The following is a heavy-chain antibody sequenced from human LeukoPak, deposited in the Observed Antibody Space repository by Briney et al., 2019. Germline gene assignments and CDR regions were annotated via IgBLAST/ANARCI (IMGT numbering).Heavy chain of an antibody. CDR3: ARGQGTVTTH. CDR2: INHSGSA. Sequence: SETLSLTCTVSGGSISSYYWSWIRQPPGKGLEWIGEINHSGSANYNPSLKSRVTISLDTSKNQFSLKLSSVTAADTAVYYCARGQGTVTTHWGQGTLVTVSS. D-gene: IGHD4-17*01. CDR1: GGSISSYY. V-gene: IGHV4-34*01. J-gene: IGHJ4*02.